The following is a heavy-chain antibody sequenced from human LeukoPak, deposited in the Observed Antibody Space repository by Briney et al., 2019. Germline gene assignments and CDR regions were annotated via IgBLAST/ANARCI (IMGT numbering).Heavy chain of an antibody. V-gene: IGHV1-18*01. CDR3: ARGSDYYDSSGYYGLYYYGMDV. Sequence: ASVKVSCKASGYTFTSYGISWVRHAPGQGLEWMGWISAYNGNTNYAQKLQGRVTMTTDTSTSTAYMELRSLRSDDTAVYYCARGSDYYDSSGYYGLYYYGMDVWGQGTTVTVSS. CDR1: GYTFTSYG. D-gene: IGHD3-22*01. J-gene: IGHJ6*02. CDR2: ISAYNGNT.